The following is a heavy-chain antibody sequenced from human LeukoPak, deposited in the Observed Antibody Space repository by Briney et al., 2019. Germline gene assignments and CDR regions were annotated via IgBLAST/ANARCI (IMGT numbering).Heavy chain of an antibody. D-gene: IGHD2-15*01. V-gene: IGHV1-46*01. Sequence: ASVKVSCRASGYTFTSYYMHWVRQAPGQGLEWMGIINPSGGSTSYAQKFQGRVTMTRDTSTSTVYMELSSLRSEDTAVYYCAREGLPYYYYMDVWGKGTTVTISS. J-gene: IGHJ6*03. CDR3: AREGLPYYYYMDV. CDR1: GYTFTSYY. CDR2: INPSGGST.